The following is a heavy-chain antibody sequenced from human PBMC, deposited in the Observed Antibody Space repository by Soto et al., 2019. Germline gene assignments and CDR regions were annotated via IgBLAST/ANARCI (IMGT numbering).Heavy chain of an antibody. V-gene: IGHV4-30-4*01. CDR1: GDSVSSVGFH. D-gene: IGHD6-25*01. J-gene: IGHJ4*02. CDR2: IYNGGST. CDR3: ARAPVGLATISYFDY. Sequence: PSETLSLTCTVSGDSVSSVGFHWAWLRRPPGKGLEWIGYIYNGGSTYYRPSLESRMHMSLDANRNHYSLRLTSVTAADTAVYFCARAPVGLATISYFDYWGQGKLVTVSS.